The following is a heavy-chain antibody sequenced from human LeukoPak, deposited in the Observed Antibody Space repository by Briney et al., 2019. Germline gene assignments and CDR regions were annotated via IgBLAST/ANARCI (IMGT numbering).Heavy chain of an antibody. CDR1: GFTFSGSP. V-gene: IGHV3-73*01. Sequence: GSLKLSCAASGFTFSGSPIHWVRQASGKGLEWVGRIRSKVNRYATAYAASVKGRFTISRDDSENTAYLQMNSLKTEDTAVYYCTRRPGGSDWYFDLWGRGTLVTVSS. J-gene: IGHJ2*01. CDR2: IRSKVNRYAT. CDR3: TRRPGGSDWYFDL. D-gene: IGHD3-16*01.